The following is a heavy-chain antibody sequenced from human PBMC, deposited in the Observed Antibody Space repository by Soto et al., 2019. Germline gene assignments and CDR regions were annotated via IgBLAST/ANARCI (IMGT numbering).Heavy chain of an antibody. CDR2: ISAYNGNT. CDR1: GYTLTSYG. Sequence: ASVKVYCKASGYTLTSYGISWVRQAPGQGLEWMGWISAYNGNTNYAQKLQGRVTMTTDTSTSTAYMELRSLRSDDTAVYYCARDQVTMITKPLDIWGQGTMVTVSS. CDR3: ARDQVTMITKPLDI. D-gene: IGHD3-22*01. J-gene: IGHJ3*02. V-gene: IGHV1-18*01.